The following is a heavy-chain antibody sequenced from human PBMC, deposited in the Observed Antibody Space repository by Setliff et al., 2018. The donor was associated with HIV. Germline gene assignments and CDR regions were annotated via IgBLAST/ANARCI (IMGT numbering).Heavy chain of an antibody. Sequence: SETLSLTCAVSGGSISSTNWWNWVRQPPGKGLEWIGEIYHSGDTNYSPSLKSRVTISVDASRNQFSLRLSSVTAADTAVYYCAAWGPRYSYAPYFFDSWGQGTLV. J-gene: IGHJ4*02. CDR1: GGSISSTNW. V-gene: IGHV4-4*02. CDR3: AAWGPRYSYAPYFFDS. CDR2: IYHSGDT. D-gene: IGHD5-18*01.